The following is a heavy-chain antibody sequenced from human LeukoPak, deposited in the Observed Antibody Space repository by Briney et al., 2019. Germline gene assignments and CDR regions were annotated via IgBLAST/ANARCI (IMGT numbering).Heavy chain of an antibody. J-gene: IGHJ4*02. V-gene: IGHV3-33*01. CDR2: IYHDGSNK. D-gene: IGHD3-3*01. CDR1: GFTFRSSG. Sequence: GGSLRLSCAASGFTFRSSGMHWVRQPPGKGLEWVAVIYHDGSNKLYADSVKGRFTISRDNSKNMVYLQMNSLRADDTAVYYCARDRSRFVDYWGQGTLATVSS. CDR3: ARDRSRFVDY.